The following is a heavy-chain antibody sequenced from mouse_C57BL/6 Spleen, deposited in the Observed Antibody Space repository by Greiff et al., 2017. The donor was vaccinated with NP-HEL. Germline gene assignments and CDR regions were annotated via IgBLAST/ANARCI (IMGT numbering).Heavy chain of an antibody. V-gene: IGHV1-26*01. CDR3: ARDPSQGSY. CDR1: GYTFTDYY. Sequence: VQLQQSGPELVKPGASVKISCKASGYTFTDYYMNWVKQSHGKSLEWIGDINPNNGGTSYNQKFKGKATLTVDKSSSTAYMELRSLTSEDSAVYYCARDPSQGSYWGQGTTLTVSS. CDR2: INPNNGGT. J-gene: IGHJ2*01.